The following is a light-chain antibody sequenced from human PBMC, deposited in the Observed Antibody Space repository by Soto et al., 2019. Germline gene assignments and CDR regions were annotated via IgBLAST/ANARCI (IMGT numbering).Light chain of an antibody. V-gene: IGLV2-11*01. Sequence: QSALTQPRSVSGSPGQSVTISCTGTSXDIGNYNYVSWYQQYPGKAPKLIIYDVSKRPSGIPDRFFGSKFGNTASLTISGLQAEDEADYYCCSYAGTFIFVFGPAPKVTVL. J-gene: IGLJ1*01. CDR2: DVS. CDR3: CSYAGTFIFV. CDR1: SXDIGNYNY.